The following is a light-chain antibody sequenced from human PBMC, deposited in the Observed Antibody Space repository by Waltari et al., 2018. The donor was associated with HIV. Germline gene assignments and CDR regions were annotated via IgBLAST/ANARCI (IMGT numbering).Light chain of an antibody. CDR1: QSVGSSF. J-gene: IGKJ1*01. Sequence: VLTQSPVTLSPSLGERVTLSCGASQSVGSSFAWYQQKHGQARMLLIYDALKRATGIPDRFSGSGSGTDFTHTISRLEPEDYAVYFCQKYAKAPRTLGQGTKVEIK. V-gene: IGKV3-20*01. CDR3: QKYAKAPRT. CDR2: DAL.